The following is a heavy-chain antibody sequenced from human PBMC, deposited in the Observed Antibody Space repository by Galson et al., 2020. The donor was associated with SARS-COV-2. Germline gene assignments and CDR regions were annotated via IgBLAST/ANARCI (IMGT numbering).Heavy chain of an antibody. J-gene: IGHJ4*02. CDR1: GFTFSSYG. D-gene: IGHD6-13*01. CDR3: AKDQIASGATLIATGYFEF. Sequence: GGSLRLSCAASGFTFSSYGMHWVRQAPGKGLEWVAVIWYDGSKQYYADSVKGRFTISRDNSRNTLYLQMNSLRAEDTAVYYCAKDQIASGATLIATGYFEFWGQGTLVTVSS. V-gene: IGHV3-33*06. CDR2: IWYDGSKQ.